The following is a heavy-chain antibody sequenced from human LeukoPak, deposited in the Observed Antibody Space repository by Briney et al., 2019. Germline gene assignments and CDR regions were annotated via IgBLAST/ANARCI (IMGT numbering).Heavy chain of an antibody. V-gene: IGHV3-9*01. CDR2: ISWNSGSM. CDR3: AKESVRGPNYYYGMDV. J-gene: IGHJ6*02. Sequence: GRSLRLSCAASGFTFDDYAMHWVRQAPGKGLEWVSGISWNSGSMGYADSVKGRFTISRDNAKNSLYLQMNSLRAEDTALYYCAKESVRGPNYYYGMDVWGQGTTVTVSS. CDR1: GFTFDDYA. D-gene: IGHD3-10*01.